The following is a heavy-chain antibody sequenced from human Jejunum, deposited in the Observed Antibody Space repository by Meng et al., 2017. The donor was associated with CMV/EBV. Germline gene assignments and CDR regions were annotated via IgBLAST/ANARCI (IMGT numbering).Heavy chain of an antibody. CDR1: GYSFSIHG. CDR2: ISAYNANT. CDR3: ARQGWLLTDYFDY. D-gene: IGHD2-15*01. J-gene: IGHJ4*02. Sequence: QVQLVQSGAEVKKPGASVKFSCKASGYSFSIHGIAWVRQAPGQGLEWMGWISAYNANTNYAQKFQGRVTMTTDTSTYTVYMELTSLTSDDTAIYYCARQGWLLTDYFDYWGQGTLVTVAS. V-gene: IGHV1-18*01.